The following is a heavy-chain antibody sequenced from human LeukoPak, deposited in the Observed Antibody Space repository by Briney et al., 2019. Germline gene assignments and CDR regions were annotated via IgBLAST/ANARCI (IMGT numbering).Heavy chain of an antibody. CDR3: ATAEQLV. J-gene: IGHJ4*02. CDR2: ISGYNDVT. V-gene: IGHV1-18*01. CDR1: GYTFNNYA. Sequence: ASVRVSCKSSGYTFNNYAISWVRQAPGQGLEWMGWISGYNDVTYYAETLQGRLTMTTDTSTGTAYMDLRTLRSDDTAVYYCATAEQLVWGQGTLVTVSS. D-gene: IGHD6-6*01.